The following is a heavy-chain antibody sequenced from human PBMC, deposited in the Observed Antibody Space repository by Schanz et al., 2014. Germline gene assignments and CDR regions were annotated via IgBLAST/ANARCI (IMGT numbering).Heavy chain of an antibody. CDR3: ARDALGGPHNWFDP. J-gene: IGHJ5*02. D-gene: IGHD3-16*01. CDR2: ISYSGTT. Sequence: QVQLQESGPGLVKPSQTLSLTCTVSGGSISSGGYYWSWIRQHPGKGLEWIGYISYSGTTYYNPSLKSRVTIPVSPSKTQFSLKLSSVTAADTAVYYCARDALGGPHNWFDPWGQGTLVSVSS. V-gene: IGHV4-31*03. CDR1: GGSISSGGYY.